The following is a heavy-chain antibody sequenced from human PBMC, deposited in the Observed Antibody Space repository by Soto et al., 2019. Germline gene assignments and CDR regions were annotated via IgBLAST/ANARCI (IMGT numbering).Heavy chain of an antibody. V-gene: IGHV3-30*18. CDR1: GFTFSSYG. CDR2: ISYDGSNK. J-gene: IGHJ3*02. CDR3: AKALGYYDRSGYRNINDAFDI. Sequence: QVQLVESGGGVVQPGRSLRLSCAASGFTFSSYGMHWVRQAPGKGLEWVAVISYDGSNKYYADSVKGRFTISRDNSKNTMYLQMNRLRAEDTAFYYCAKALGYYDRSGYRNINDAFDIWGQGTMVTVSS. D-gene: IGHD3-22*01.